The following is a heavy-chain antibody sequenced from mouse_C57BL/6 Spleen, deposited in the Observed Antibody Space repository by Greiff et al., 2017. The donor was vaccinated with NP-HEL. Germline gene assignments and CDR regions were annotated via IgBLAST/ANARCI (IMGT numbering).Heavy chain of an antibody. J-gene: IGHJ4*01. CDR3: AREKIFYYGSSPYYAMDY. Sequence: VQLQQSGPGLVKPSQSLSLTCSVTGYSITSGYYWNWIRQFPGNKLEWMGYISYDGSNNYNPSLKNRISITRDTSKNQFFLKLNSVTTEDTATYYCAREKIFYYGSSPYYAMDYWGQGTSVTVSS. D-gene: IGHD1-1*01. V-gene: IGHV3-6*01. CDR1: GYSITSGYY. CDR2: ISYDGSN.